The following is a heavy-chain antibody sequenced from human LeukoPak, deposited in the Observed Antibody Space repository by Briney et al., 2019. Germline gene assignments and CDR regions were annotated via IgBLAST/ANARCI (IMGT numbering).Heavy chain of an antibody. D-gene: IGHD2-21*01. J-gene: IGHJ5*02. V-gene: IGHV4-31*03. CDR2: IYYSGST. CDR3: ARRGSGRINWFDP. Sequence: SQTLSLTCTVSGGSISSGCYYWSWIRQHPGKGLEWIGYIYYSGSTYYNPSLKSRVTISVDTSKNQFSLKLSSVTAADTAVYYCARRGSGRINWFDPWGQGTLVTVSS. CDR1: GGSISSGCYY.